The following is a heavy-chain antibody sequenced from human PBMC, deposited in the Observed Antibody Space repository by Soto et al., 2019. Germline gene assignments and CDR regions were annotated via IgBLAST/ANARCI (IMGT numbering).Heavy chain of an antibody. CDR3: ARGAQVPVLRFLEWLESNWFDP. D-gene: IGHD3-3*01. CDR2: INAGNGNT. J-gene: IGHJ5*02. V-gene: IGHV1-3*01. CDR1: GYTFTSYA. Sequence: QVQLVQSGAEVKKPGASVKVSCKASGYTFTSYAMHWVRQAPGQRLEWMGWINAGNGNTKYSQKFQGRVTITRDTSASTAYMELSSLRSEDTAVYYCARGAQVPVLRFLEWLESNWFDPWGQGTLVTVSS.